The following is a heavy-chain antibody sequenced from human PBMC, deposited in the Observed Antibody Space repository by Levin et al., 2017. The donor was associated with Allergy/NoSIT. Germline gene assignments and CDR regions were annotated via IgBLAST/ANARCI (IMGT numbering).Heavy chain of an antibody. J-gene: IGHJ4*02. CDR3: AREKDYGANSDRSNDI. D-gene: IGHD4-23*01. CDR1: GLIFSGYG. V-gene: IGHV3-33*01. CDR2: IWYDGINK. Sequence: HGESLKISCAASGLIFSGYGMHWVRQAPGKGLEWVASIWYDGINKHYIDSVKGRFNISRDNSNNTLYLEMNSLRVEDTAVYYCAREKDYGANSDRSNDIWGQGTLVIVSS.